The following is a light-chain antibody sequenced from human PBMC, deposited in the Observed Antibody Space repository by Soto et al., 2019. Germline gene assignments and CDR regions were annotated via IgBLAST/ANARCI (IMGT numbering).Light chain of an antibody. CDR2: DAS. V-gene: IGKV3-11*01. Sequence: EVVLTQSPATLSLSPGERATLSCRASQSVRSYLAWFQHKPGQAPRLLIYDASNRATGIPGRFSGSGFGTDFTITISSLEPEDFGVYYCQQRTNWPPLTFGGGTRVEIK. CDR3: QQRTNWPPLT. CDR1: QSVRSY. J-gene: IGKJ4*01.